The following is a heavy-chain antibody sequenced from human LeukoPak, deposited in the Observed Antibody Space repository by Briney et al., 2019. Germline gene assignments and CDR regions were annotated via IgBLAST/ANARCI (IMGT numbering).Heavy chain of an antibody. Sequence: GGSLRLSCAASGFTFSSYWMHWVRQAPGKGLVWVSRISSDGSSTTYADSVKGRFTISRDNSKNTLYLQMNTLRAEDTAVYYCAKARGGYLFDYWGQGTLVTVSS. CDR2: ISSDGSST. D-gene: IGHD3-22*01. J-gene: IGHJ4*02. V-gene: IGHV3-74*01. CDR3: AKARGGYLFDY. CDR1: GFTFSSYW.